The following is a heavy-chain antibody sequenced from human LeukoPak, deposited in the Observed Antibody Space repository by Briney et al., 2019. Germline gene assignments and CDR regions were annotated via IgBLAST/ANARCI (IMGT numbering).Heavy chain of an antibody. CDR2: IYYSGST. CDR3: ARAGSSSTSWILDY. J-gene: IGHJ4*02. D-gene: IGHD2-2*01. CDR1: GGSISSYY. Sequence: KTSKTLSLTCIVSGGSISSYYWSWIRQPPGKGLEWIGYIYYSGSTNYNPSLKSRVTISVDTSKNQFSLKLTSVTAADTAVYYCARAGSSSTSWILDYWGQGTLATVSS. V-gene: IGHV4-59*01.